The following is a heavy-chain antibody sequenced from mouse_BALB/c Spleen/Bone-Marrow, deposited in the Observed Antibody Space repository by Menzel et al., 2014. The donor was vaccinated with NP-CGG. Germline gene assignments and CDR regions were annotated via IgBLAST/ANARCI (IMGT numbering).Heavy chain of an antibody. D-gene: IGHD2-4*01. CDR1: GYTFTSYF. Sequence: EVQLQQSGPELVKPGASVKMSCKASGYTFTSYFMHWVKQRPGQGLEWIGYTNPYNDGTKYNEKFKGKATLTSDKSSSTAYMELSSLTSEDSAVYYCTRIYYDYDGVWFAYWGQGTLVTVSA. V-gene: IGHV1-14*01. CDR2: TNPYNDGT. J-gene: IGHJ3*01. CDR3: TRIYYDYDGVWFAY.